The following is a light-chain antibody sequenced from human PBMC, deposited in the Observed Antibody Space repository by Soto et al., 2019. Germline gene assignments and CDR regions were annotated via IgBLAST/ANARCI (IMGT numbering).Light chain of an antibody. CDR1: QSVSSY. J-gene: IGKJ1*01. Sequence: EIVMTQSPATLSVSPGERATLSCRASQSVSSYLAWHQKKPGQAPRLLIYGASSRASGIPDRFSGSGSGTDFTLTISRLEPEDFAVYYCKQYGNSLTWTFGQGTKVDIK. V-gene: IGKV3-20*01. CDR2: GAS. CDR3: KQYGNSLTWT.